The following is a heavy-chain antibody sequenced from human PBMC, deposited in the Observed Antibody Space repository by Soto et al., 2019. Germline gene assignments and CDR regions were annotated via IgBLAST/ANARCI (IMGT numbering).Heavy chain of an antibody. J-gene: IGHJ4*02. CDR1: GFIFSSYA. CDR3: AKARSGNYQYYIDY. D-gene: IGHD3-22*01. V-gene: IGHV3-23*01. Sequence: GGSLRLSCAASGFIFSSYAMNWVRQAPGKGLEWVAGISGSGVNTYYADPVRGRFTISRDNSKNTLYLQMNSLRDEDTAVYYCAKARSGNYQYYIDYWGQGTLVTVSS. CDR2: ISGSGVNT.